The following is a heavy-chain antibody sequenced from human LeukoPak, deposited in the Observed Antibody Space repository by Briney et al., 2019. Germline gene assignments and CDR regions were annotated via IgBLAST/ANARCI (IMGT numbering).Heavy chain of an antibody. Sequence: GGSLRLSCAASGLTFNRDAMIWVRQAPGRGLEWVSTISGNGGSTYYADSVKGRFTISRDNSKNTLYLQMNSLRAEDTAVYYCAKGGYGEGIDYWGQGTLVTVSS. CDR2: ISGNGGST. CDR1: GLTFNRDA. J-gene: IGHJ4*02. V-gene: IGHV3-23*01. D-gene: IGHD4-17*01. CDR3: AKGGYGEGIDY.